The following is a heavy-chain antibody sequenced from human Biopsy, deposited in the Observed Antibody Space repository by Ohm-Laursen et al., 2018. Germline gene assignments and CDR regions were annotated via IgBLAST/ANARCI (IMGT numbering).Heavy chain of an antibody. CDR1: GGTFTNYA. CDR2: INCKTGAT. Sequence: ASVKVSCNASGGTFTNYAISWVRQAPGQGLEWLGYINCKTGATNYAQKFQGTVTMTRDTSISTAYLALGSLRSADTAIYYCARDPLNGHKHFDYWGQGSLVTVSS. V-gene: IGHV1-2*02. D-gene: IGHD2-8*01. CDR3: ARDPLNGHKHFDY. J-gene: IGHJ4*02.